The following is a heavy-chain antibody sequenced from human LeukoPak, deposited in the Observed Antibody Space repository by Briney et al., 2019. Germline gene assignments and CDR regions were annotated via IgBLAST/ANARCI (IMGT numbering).Heavy chain of an antibody. CDR3: ARDKIQLLSFPAFDI. J-gene: IGHJ3*02. V-gene: IGHV3-21*01. Sequence: GGSLRLSCAASGFTFSSYSMNWVRQAPGKGLEWVSSISSSSSYIYYADSVKGRFIISRHTAKNSLYLQMNSLRAEDTAVYYCARDKIQLLSFPAFDIWGQGTMVTVSS. D-gene: IGHD2-2*01. CDR1: GFTFSSYS. CDR2: ISSSSSYI.